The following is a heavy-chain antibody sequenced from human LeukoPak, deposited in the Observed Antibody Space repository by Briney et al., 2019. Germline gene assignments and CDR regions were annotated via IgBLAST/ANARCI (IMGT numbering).Heavy chain of an antibody. D-gene: IGHD2-21*01. J-gene: IGHJ4*02. CDR1: GFTFSSYA. CDR3: AKAPVTTCRGAYCYPFDY. CDR2: ISSSGGNT. Sequence: PGGSLRLSCAASGFTFSSYAMNWVRQAPGKGLEWVSAISSSGGNTYYADSVKGRFTISRDNSKSTLYLQMNRLRPEDAAVYYCAKAPVTTCRGAYCYPFDYWGQGTLVTVSS. V-gene: IGHV3-23*01.